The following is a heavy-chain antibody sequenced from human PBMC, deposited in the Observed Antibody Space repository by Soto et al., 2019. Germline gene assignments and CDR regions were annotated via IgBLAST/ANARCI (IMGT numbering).Heavy chain of an antibody. Sequence: SQTLSLTCVISGDSVSSNSAAWNWIRQSPSRGLEWLGRTYYRSKWYNDYAVSVKSRITINPDTSKNQFSLQLNSVTPEDTAVYYCARVRYCSGGSCEDNYYYGMDVWGQGTTVTVSS. CDR3: ARVRYCSGGSCEDNYYYGMDV. V-gene: IGHV6-1*01. J-gene: IGHJ6*02. CDR2: TYYRSKWYN. CDR1: GDSVSSNSAA. D-gene: IGHD2-15*01.